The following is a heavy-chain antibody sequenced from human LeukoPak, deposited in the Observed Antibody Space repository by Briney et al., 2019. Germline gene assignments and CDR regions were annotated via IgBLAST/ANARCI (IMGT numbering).Heavy chain of an antibody. J-gene: IGHJ4*02. CDR1: GFTFSSNG. V-gene: IGHV3-30*02. CDR3: AKDIGSYYDY. CDR2: MQYDGSKK. D-gene: IGHD3-10*01. Sequence: GSLRLSCVASGFTFSSNGMHWVRQAPGKGLEWVTFMQYDGSKKYYADSVKGRFTISRDNSKNTLYLEMNSLRAEDTAVYYCAKDIGSYYDYWGQGILVTVSS.